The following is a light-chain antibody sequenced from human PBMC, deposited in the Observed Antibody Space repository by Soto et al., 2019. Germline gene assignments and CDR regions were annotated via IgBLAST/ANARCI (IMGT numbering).Light chain of an antibody. J-gene: IGKJ1*01. CDR2: AAS. CDR3: QYYNSALGT. CDR1: QGITNY. Sequence: DIQMTQSPSSLSASVGDRVTITCRASQGITNYLAWYQQKPGKVPKLLIHAASTLQSGVPSRFSGSGSGTDFTLTISSLQPEDVATYYCQYYNSALGTFGQGTKVEIK. V-gene: IGKV1-27*01.